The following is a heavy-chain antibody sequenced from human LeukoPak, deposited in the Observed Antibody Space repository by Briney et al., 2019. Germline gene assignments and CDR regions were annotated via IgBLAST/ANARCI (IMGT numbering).Heavy chain of an antibody. V-gene: IGHV4-39*01. D-gene: IGHD1-26*01. Sequence: PSETLSLTCTVSGASISSSNYYWGWIRQPPGKGLEWIGSIYYSGSTSYNPSLQSRVTISVDTAKNQFSLKLSSVTAADTAVYYCARAPLWVGAIEHAFDIWGQGTMVTVSS. CDR2: IYYSGST. CDR3: ARAPLWVGAIEHAFDI. J-gene: IGHJ3*02. CDR1: GASISSSNYY.